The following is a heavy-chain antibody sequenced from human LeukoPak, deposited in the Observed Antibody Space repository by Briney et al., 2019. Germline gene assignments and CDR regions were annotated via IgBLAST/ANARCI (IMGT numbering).Heavy chain of an antibody. Sequence: GGSLRLSCAASGFTFSDYYMSWIRQAPGKGLEWVSYISSSSSYTNYADSVKGRFTISRDNAKNSLYLQMNSLRAEDTAVYYCARFLPDYGGNGYFDYWGQGTLVTVSS. CDR1: GFTFSDYY. V-gene: IGHV3-11*03. CDR3: ARFLPDYGGNGYFDY. D-gene: IGHD4-23*01. CDR2: ISSSSSYT. J-gene: IGHJ4*02.